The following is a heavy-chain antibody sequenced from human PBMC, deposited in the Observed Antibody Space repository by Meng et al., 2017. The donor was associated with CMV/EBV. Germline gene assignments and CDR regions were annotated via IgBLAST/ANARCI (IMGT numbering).Heavy chain of an antibody. CDR1: GGSFSGYY. V-gene: IGHV4-34*01. CDR3: ARGGIAAAGPFDY. J-gene: IGHJ4*02. CDR2: INHSGST. Sequence: VQLQQWGGGLLKPSETLSLTCAVYGGSFSGYYWSWIRQPPGKGLEWIGEINHSGSTNYNPSLKSRVTISVDTSKNQFSLKLSSVTAADTAVYYCARGGIAAAGPFDYWGQGTLVTVSS. D-gene: IGHD6-13*01.